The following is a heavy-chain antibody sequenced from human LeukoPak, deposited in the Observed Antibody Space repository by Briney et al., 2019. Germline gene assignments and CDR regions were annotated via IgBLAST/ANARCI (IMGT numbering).Heavy chain of an antibody. D-gene: IGHD2-21*01. CDR2: IIPIFGTA. J-gene: IGHJ4*02. Sequence: GASVKVSCKASGYTFTSYDINWVRQATGQGLEWMGGIIPIFGTANYAQKFQGRVTITADESTSTAYMELSSLRSEDTAVYYCARGRPYCGGDCYYFDYWGQGTLVTVSS. V-gene: IGHV1-69*13. CDR3: ARGRPYCGGDCYYFDY. CDR1: GYTFTSYD.